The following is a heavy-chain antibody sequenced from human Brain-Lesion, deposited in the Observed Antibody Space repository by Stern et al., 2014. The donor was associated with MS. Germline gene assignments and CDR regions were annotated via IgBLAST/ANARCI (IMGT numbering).Heavy chain of an antibody. CDR3: ARGTYYYDSD. Sequence: QLQLQESGPGLVKPSETLSLTCTVSGGSISSSSYYWGWIRQPPGKGLEWIGSIYYSGSTYYNPSLKSRITISVDTYTNQFSLKLSSVTAADTAVYYCARGTYYYDSDWGQGTLVTVSS. CDR1: GGSISSSSYY. J-gene: IGHJ4*02. D-gene: IGHD3-22*01. V-gene: IGHV4-39*01. CDR2: IYYSGST.